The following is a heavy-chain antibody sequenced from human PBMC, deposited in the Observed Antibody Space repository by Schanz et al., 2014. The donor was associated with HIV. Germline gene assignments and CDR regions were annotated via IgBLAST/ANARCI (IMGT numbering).Heavy chain of an antibody. CDR1: GFTFKNYG. Sequence: EVQLLESGGDLVQPGGSLRLSCAASGFTFKNYGMSWVRQAPGKGLEWVSGISISGETTYYADSVKGRFTISRDNSKNTLYLQMNSLRVEDTAVYYCANEEVPNDYWGQGTLVTVSS. V-gene: IGHV3-23*01. CDR2: ISISGETT. J-gene: IGHJ4*02. CDR3: ANEEVPNDY.